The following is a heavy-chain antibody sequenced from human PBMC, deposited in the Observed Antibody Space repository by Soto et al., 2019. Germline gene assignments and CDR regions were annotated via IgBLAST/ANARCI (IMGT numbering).Heavy chain of an antibody. CDR1: GYTFTSYA. CDR2: INAGNFNT. J-gene: IGHJ5*02. CDR3: GRGSALKWFDP. V-gene: IGHV1-3*01. Sequence: ASVKVSCKASGYTFTSYAMHLVRQAPVQILELIVWINAGNFNTKYSQKFQGRFTITMYTSAITSYIELISLRSEDTAVYYCGRGSALKWFDPWGQGTLVTVST. D-gene: IGHD3-10*01.